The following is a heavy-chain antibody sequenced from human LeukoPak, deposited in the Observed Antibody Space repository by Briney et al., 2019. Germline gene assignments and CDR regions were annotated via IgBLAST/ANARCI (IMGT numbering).Heavy chain of an antibody. J-gene: IGHJ6*03. CDR3: ARVPTYSSSYYYYYMDV. V-gene: IGHV1-18*01. D-gene: IGHD6-6*01. CDR1: GYTFTSYG. CDR2: ISAYNGNT. Sequence: ASVKVSCKASGYTFTSYGISWVRQAPGQGLEWMGWISAYNGNTNYGQKLQGRVTMTTDTSTSTAYMELRSLRSDDTAVYYCARVPTYSSSYYYYYMDVWGKGPRSPSP.